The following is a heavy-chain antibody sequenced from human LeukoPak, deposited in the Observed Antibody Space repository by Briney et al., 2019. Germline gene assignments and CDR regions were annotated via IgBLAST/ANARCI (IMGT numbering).Heavy chain of an antibody. CDR2: IIPSDGFT. V-gene: IGHV1-46*01. J-gene: IGHJ6*03. CDR3: ARGRRIVVVLGATRTHRDYYMDV. D-gene: IGHD2-15*01. CDR1: GYTFSSYY. Sequence: ASVKVSCKASGYTFSSYYVHWVRQAPGQGLEWMGMIIPSDGFTSYAQKFQGRVTMTRDMSTSTVYMELSSLRSDDTAVYYCARGRRIVVVLGATRTHRDYYMDVWGKGTTVTVSS.